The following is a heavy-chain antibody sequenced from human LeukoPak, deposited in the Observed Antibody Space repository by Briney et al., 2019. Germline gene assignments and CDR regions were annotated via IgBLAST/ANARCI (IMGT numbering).Heavy chain of an antibody. Sequence: SASLSLTRTVAGASVNSYGSSWIRQPARKGLEWIARVYTTVGTTYNPSLNSRDTMSEYTSTKQSSLKLSAVTASDTAVYYCAKYDVYYYGMYVWGKGTTVT. J-gene: IGHJ6*04. D-gene: IGHD1-1*01. V-gene: IGHV4-4*07. CDR3: AKYDVYYYGMYV. CDR1: GASVNSYG. CDR2: VYTTVGT.